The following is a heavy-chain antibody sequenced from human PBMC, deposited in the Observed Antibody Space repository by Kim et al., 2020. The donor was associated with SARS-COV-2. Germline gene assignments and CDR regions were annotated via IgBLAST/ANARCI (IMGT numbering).Heavy chain of an antibody. J-gene: IGHJ4*02. Sequence: VKGRFTISRDNSKNALYMQMNSLRAEDTAVYYCAKDARSTEYYDNEGDFDYWGQGKVVTVSS. CDR3: AKDARSTEYYDNEGDFDY. V-gene: IGHV3-23*01. D-gene: IGHD3-22*01.